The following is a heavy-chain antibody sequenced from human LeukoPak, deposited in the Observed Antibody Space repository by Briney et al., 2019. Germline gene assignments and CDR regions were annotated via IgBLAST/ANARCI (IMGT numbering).Heavy chain of an antibody. CDR2: INHSGST. CDR3: ARDPTYYYDSSGYSNAFDI. D-gene: IGHD3-22*01. CDR1: GASISGSSHYF. V-gene: IGHV4-39*07. J-gene: IGHJ3*02. Sequence: SETLSLTCTVSGASISGSSHYFWGWIRQTPGKGLEWIGEINHSGSTYYNPSLKSRVTISVDTSKNQFSLKLSSVTAADTAVYYCARDPTYYYDSSGYSNAFDIWGQGTMVTVSS.